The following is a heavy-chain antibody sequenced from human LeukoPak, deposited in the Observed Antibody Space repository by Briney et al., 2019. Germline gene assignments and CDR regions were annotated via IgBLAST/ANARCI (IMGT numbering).Heavy chain of an antibody. CDR2: INSSGGST. CDR3: ARELTKNRRAAAAIQH. V-gene: IGHV1-46*03. D-gene: IGHD6-13*01. J-gene: IGHJ1*01. CDR1: GYTFTSYY. Sequence: SVKVSCKASGYTFTSYYMHWVRQAPGQGLEWMGIINSSGGSTSYAQKFEGRVTTNRDTSTSAFYMELSSLRSEDTAVYYCARELTKNRRAAAAIQHWGQGTLVTVSS.